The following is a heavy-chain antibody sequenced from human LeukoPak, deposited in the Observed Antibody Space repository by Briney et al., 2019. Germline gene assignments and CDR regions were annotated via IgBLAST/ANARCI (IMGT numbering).Heavy chain of an antibody. CDR3: AKGIAVAGTWARNY. Sequence: GGSLRLSCAASGFTFSSCAMSWVRQAPGKGLEWVSAISGSGGSTYYADSVKGRFTISRDNSKNTLYLQMNSLRAEDTAVYYCAKGIAVAGTWARNYWGQGTLVTVSS. CDR2: ISGSGGST. CDR1: GFTFSSCA. J-gene: IGHJ4*02. D-gene: IGHD6-19*01. V-gene: IGHV3-23*01.